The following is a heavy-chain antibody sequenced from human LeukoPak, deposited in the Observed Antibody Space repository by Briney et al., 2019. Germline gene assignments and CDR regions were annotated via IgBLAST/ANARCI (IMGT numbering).Heavy chain of an antibody. CDR3: ARDLAYSGSYESGDD. D-gene: IGHD1-26*01. J-gene: IGHJ4*02. Sequence: GGSLRLSCAASGFTFSSYAMHWVRQAPGKGLEWVAVISYDGSNKYYADSVRGRFTISRDNSKNTLYLQMNSLRAEDTAVYYCARDLAYSGSYESGDDWGQGTLVTVSS. V-gene: IGHV3-30-3*01. CDR2: ISYDGSNK. CDR1: GFTFSSYA.